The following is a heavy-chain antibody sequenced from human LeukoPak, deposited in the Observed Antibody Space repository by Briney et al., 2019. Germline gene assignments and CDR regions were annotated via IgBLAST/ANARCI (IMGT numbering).Heavy chain of an antibody. CDR3: ARGSRLSRYGAIDY. J-gene: IGHJ4*02. V-gene: IGHV1-69*05. D-gene: IGHD4/OR15-4a*01. CDR2: IIPIFGTA. Sequence: ASVKVSCKASGYTFTSYGISWVRQAPGQGLEWMGGIIPIFGTANYAQKFQGRVTITTDESTSTAYMELSSLRSEDTAVYYCARGSRLSRYGAIDYWGQGTLVTVSS. CDR1: GYTFTSYG.